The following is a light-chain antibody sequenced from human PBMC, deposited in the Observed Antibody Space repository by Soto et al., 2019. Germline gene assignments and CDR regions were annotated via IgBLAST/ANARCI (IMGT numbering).Light chain of an antibody. Sequence: DIQMTQSPSSLSASVGDRVTITCRASQSISSYLNWYQQKPGKAPKFLIYVASTLQSGVLSRFSGSGSATDFTLTITSLQPEDFATYYWQQSYRSPYTFGQGTKLEIK. CDR1: QSISSY. CDR3: QQSYRSPYT. V-gene: IGKV1-39*01. J-gene: IGKJ2*01. CDR2: VAS.